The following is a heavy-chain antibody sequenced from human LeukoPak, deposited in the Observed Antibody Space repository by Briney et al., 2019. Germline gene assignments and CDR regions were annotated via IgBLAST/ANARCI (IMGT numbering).Heavy chain of an antibody. CDR3: AREDYGDYGYYYYGMDV. Sequence: PAASVKVSCKASGGTFSSYAISWVRQAPGQGLEWMGGIIPIFGTANYAQKFQGRDTITADKSTSTAYMELSSLRSEDTAVYYCAREDYGDYGYYYYGMDVWGQGTTVTVSS. CDR1: GGTFSSYA. J-gene: IGHJ6*02. CDR2: IIPIFGTA. D-gene: IGHD4-17*01. V-gene: IGHV1-69*06.